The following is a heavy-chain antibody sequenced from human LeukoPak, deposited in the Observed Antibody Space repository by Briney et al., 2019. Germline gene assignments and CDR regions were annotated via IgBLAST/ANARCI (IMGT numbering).Heavy chain of an antibody. CDR1: GFTFSGYA. CDR3: ARLGGKLPIDY. CDR2: ISGSGDYT. V-gene: IGHV3-23*01. J-gene: IGHJ4*02. Sequence: GGSLRLSCAVSGFTFSGYAMSWVRQAPGKGLEWVSTISGSGDYTYYADSVKGRFTISRDNSKNTLYLQMNSLRAEDTAVYYCARLGGKLPIDYWGQGTLVTVSS. D-gene: IGHD1-26*01.